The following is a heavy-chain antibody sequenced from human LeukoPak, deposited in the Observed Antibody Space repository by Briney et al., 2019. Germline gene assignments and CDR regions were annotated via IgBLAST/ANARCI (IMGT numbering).Heavy chain of an antibody. J-gene: IGHJ5*02. Sequence: GGSLRLSCAASGFTFSSYSMNWVRQAPGKGLEWVSSISSSSSYIYYADSVKGRFTISRDNAKNSLYLQMSSLRAEDTAVYYCASYPYYDSSGYYSNWFDPWGQGTLVTVSS. V-gene: IGHV3-21*01. CDR3: ASYPYYDSSGYYSNWFDP. CDR1: GFTFSSYS. CDR2: ISSSSSYI. D-gene: IGHD3-22*01.